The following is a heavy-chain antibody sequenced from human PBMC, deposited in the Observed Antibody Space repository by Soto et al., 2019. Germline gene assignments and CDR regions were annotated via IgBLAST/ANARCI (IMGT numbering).Heavy chain of an antibody. Sequence: QVQLVESGGGVVQPGRSLRLSCAASGFTFSSYAMHWVRQAPGKGLEWVAVISYDGSNKYYADSMKGRFTISRDNSKNTVYEQMNSLRAEDTAVYYCAIDLSGCGGDCYMAPLYYYYGMDVWGQGTTVTVSS. CDR2: ISYDGSNK. CDR1: GFTFSSYA. J-gene: IGHJ6*02. CDR3: AIDLSGCGGDCYMAPLYYYYGMDV. V-gene: IGHV3-30-3*01. D-gene: IGHD2-21*02.